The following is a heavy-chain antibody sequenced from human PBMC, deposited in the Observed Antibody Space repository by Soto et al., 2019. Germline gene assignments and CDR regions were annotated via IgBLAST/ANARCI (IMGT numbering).Heavy chain of an antibody. CDR2: ISYDESHK. J-gene: IGHJ5*02. V-gene: IGHV3-30*03. CDR3: ARDYYDSSGYLNWFDP. D-gene: IGHD3-22*01. CDR1: GFTLRSYG. Sequence: GWSLRLSCAASGFTLRSYGMHWVRQAPGKGLEWLAVISYDESHKYYADSVKGRFTISRDTSKNTLYLQMNSLRAEDTAVYYCARDYYDSSGYLNWFDPWGQGTMVTVSS.